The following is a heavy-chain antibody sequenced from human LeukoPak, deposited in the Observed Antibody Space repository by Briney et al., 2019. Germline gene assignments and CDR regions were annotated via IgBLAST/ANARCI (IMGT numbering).Heavy chain of an antibody. Sequence: SETLSLTCTVSGGSISSYYWSWIWQPPGKGLEWIGYMSYIGSTNYNPSLKSRVTMSIDTSKNQFSLKLSSVTAADTAVYYCARRGVPYDSSGVLGYWGQGTLVTVSS. V-gene: IGHV4-59*08. CDR2: MSYIGST. CDR1: GGSISSYY. CDR3: ARRGVPYDSSGVLGY. J-gene: IGHJ4*02. D-gene: IGHD3-22*01.